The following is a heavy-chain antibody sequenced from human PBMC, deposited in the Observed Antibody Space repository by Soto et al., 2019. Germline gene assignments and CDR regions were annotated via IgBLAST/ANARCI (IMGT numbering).Heavy chain of an antibody. V-gene: IGHV4-59*08. Sequence: SETLSLTCSVSGGSISRYYCSWVRQPPGKGLEWIGHMHYSGNTRYNPSLKSRATVSLDTSKNQFSLKLSSVTAADTAVYYCATSTGWPGFDFWGQGNLVTVS. CDR3: ATSTGWPGFDF. J-gene: IGHJ4*02. D-gene: IGHD2-8*02. CDR2: MHYSGNT. CDR1: GGSISRYY.